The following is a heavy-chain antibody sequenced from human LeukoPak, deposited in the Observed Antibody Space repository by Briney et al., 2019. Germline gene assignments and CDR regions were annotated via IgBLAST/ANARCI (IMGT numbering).Heavy chain of an antibody. D-gene: IGHD3-10*01. Sequence: GGSLRLPCAASGFTFSSYAMHWVRQAPGKGLEWVAVISYDGSNKYYADSVKGRFTISRDNSKNTLYLQMNSLRAEDTAVYYCAGNPRGYYYYGMDVWGQGTTVTVSS. CDR2: ISYDGSNK. CDR1: GFTFSSYA. CDR3: AGNPRGYYYYGMDV. V-gene: IGHV3-30*04. J-gene: IGHJ6*02.